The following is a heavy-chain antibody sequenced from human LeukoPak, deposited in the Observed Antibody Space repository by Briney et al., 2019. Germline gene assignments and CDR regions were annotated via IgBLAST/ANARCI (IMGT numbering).Heavy chain of an antibody. V-gene: IGHV3-23*01. J-gene: IGHJ4*02. CDR3: ASSSSGWYRYFDY. Sequence: GGSLRLSCAASGFTFSSYAMSWVRQAPGKGLEWVSAISGSGGSTYYADSMKGRFTISRDNSKNTLYLQMNSLRAEDTAVYYCASSSSGWYRYFDYWGQGTLVTVSS. D-gene: IGHD6-19*01. CDR1: GFTFSSYA. CDR2: ISGSGGST.